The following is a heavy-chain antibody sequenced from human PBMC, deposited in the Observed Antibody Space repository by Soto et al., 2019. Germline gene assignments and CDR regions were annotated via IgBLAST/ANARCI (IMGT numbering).Heavy chain of an antibody. D-gene: IGHD3-3*01. CDR2: ISGSGDST. J-gene: IGHJ4*02. CDR1: GFTFGSQA. CDR3: AKQYYDFWSAHHY. V-gene: IGHV3-23*01. Sequence: GGSLRLSCAASGFTFGSQAMSWVRQAPGKRLEWVSHISGSGDSTYYTDSVKGRFTISRDNSENTLYLQMNSLRAEDTAVYYCAKQYYDFWSAHHYWGQGTLVTVS.